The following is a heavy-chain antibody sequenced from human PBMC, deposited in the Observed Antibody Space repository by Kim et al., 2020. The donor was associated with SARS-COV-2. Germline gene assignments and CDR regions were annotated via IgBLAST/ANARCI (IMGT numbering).Heavy chain of an antibody. V-gene: IGHV4-39*01. D-gene: IGHD3-22*01. CDR3: ARLSYYYDSSGYVDY. CDR2: IYYSGST. J-gene: IGHJ4*02. CDR1: GGSISSSSYY. Sequence: SETLSLTCTVSGGSISSSSYYWGWIRQPPGKGLEWIGSIYYSGSTYYNPSLKSRVTISVDTSKNQFSLKLSSLTAADTAVYYCARLSYYYDSSGYVDYWGQGTLVTVSS.